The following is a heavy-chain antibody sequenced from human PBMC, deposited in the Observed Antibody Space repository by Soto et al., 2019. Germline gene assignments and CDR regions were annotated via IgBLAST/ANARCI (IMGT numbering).Heavy chain of an antibody. V-gene: IGHV1-18*01. J-gene: IGHJ6*02. CDR1: GYSFTTYG. Sequence: QVQLVQSGGEVKKPGASVKVSCKTSGYSFTTYGISWVRQAPGQGLEWTGWISAYNGNTNYAQKLQDRVTMTTDTSTSTAYMELRSLRSDDTAVYYCAREGPAPYYYYCMDVWGQGSTVTVSS. CDR2: ISAYNGNT. CDR3: AREGPAPYYYYCMDV.